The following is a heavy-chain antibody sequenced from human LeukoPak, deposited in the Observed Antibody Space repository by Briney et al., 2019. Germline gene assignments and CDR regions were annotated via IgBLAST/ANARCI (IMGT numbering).Heavy chain of an antibody. CDR1: GFTFTTYY. CDR2: VSGDGTSI. V-gene: IGHV3-74*01. J-gene: IGHJ6*03. CDR3: AKAVAGIDYMDV. Sequence: GGSLRLSCVASGFTFTTYYMHWVRQAPGKGLVWVSRVSGDGTSITYADSVKGRFTISRDNSKNTLYLQMNSLRAEDTAVYYCAKAVAGIDYMDVWGKGTTVTVSS. D-gene: IGHD6-19*01.